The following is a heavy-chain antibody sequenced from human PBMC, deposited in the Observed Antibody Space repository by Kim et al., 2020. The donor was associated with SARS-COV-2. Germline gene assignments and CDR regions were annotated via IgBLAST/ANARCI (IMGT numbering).Heavy chain of an antibody. CDR3: AKDSSSGSHYYFDL. J-gene: IGHJ4*02. Sequence: AGSMKGRFTISRDTSKNTVYLQMNGMRPEDTAVYYCAKDSSSGSHYYFDLWGQGTLVTVSS. V-gene: IGHV3-23*01. D-gene: IGHD6-19*01.